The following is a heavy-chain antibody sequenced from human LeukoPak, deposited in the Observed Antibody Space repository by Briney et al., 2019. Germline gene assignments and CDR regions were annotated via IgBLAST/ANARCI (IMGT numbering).Heavy chain of an antibody. CDR2: FDPEDGET. V-gene: IGHV1-24*01. D-gene: IGHD6-19*01. J-gene: IGHJ4*02. CDR1: GYTLTELS. CDR3: ATVEWVAGYYFDY. Sequence: ASVKVSCKVSGYTLTELSMHWVRQAPGKGLEWVGGFDPEDGETIYAQKFQGRVTMTEDTSTDTAYMELSSLRSEDTAVYYCATVEWVAGYYFDYWGQGTLVTVSS.